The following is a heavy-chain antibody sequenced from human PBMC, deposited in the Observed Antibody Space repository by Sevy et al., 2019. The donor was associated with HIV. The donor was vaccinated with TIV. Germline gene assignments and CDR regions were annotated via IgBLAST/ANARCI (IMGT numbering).Heavy chain of an antibody. CDR3: ARVRGITMITGGAFDI. Sequence: ASVKVSCKASGYTFTSYDINWVRQATGQGLEWMGWMNPNSGNTGYAQKFQGRVTITRNTSISIAYMELSSLRSEDTAVYYCARVRGITMITGGAFDIWGQGTMVTVSS. D-gene: IGHD3-22*01. V-gene: IGHV1-8*03. CDR2: MNPNSGNT. CDR1: GYTFTSYD. J-gene: IGHJ3*02.